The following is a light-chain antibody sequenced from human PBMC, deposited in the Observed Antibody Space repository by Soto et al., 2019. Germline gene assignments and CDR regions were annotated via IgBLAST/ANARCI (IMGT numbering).Light chain of an antibody. CDR3: LQDYNYPFT. Sequence: AIQMTQSPSSLSASVGDRVTITCRASQAIRIALAWYQQKPGKAPKLLIYSASTLQSGVPSRFSGSGSGSEFTLTISSLQPEDFATYYCLQDYNYPFTFGPGTKVYIK. CDR1: QAIRIA. CDR2: SAS. V-gene: IGKV1-6*01. J-gene: IGKJ3*01.